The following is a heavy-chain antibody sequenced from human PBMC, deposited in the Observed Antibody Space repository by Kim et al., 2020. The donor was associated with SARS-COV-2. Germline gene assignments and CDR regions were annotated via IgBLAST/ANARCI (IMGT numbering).Heavy chain of an antibody. Sequence: GGSLRLSCAASGFTFSNAWMRWVRQAPGKGLEWVGRINSNTDGGTTDYAATGQGRFTISRDDSKNTLYMQMNSLNNEDTAVYNCNTTTITNADYWGQGTLVTVSS. V-gene: IGHV3-15*01. CDR1: GFTFSNAW. D-gene: IGHD5-12*01. J-gene: IGHJ4*02. CDR2: INSNTDGGTT. CDR3: NTTTITNADY.